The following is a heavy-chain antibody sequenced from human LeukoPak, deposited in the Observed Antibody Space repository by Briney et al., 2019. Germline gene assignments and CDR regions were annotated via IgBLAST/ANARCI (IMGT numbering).Heavy chain of an antibody. CDR3: ALTQDTLFLGFDY. V-gene: IGHV2-5*01. Sequence: TLSLTCTVSGGSISSSSYYWGWIRQPPGKALEWLALIYWNDDKRYSPSLRSRLTITKDTSKNQVVLTMTNMDPVDTATYYCALTQDTLFLGFDYWGQGTLVTVSS. D-gene: IGHD2-15*01. CDR1: GGSISSSSYY. CDR2: IYWNDDK. J-gene: IGHJ4*02.